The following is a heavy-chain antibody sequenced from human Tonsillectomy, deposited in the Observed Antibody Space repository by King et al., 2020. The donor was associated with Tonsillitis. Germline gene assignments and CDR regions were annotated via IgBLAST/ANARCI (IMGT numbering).Heavy chain of an antibody. V-gene: IGHV3-33*08. J-gene: IGHJ4*02. Sequence: VQLVESGGGVVQPGRSLRLSCAASGFTFSSFGMHWVRQAPGKGLEWVAIIWFDGSNKYYADSVKGRFTISRDNSKNTLYLQMNSLRAEDTAVYYCARDTVYSISDTAMVTDYWGQGTLVTVSS. CDR3: ARDTVYSISDTAMVTDY. CDR1: GFTFSSFG. D-gene: IGHD5-18*01. CDR2: IWFDGSNK.